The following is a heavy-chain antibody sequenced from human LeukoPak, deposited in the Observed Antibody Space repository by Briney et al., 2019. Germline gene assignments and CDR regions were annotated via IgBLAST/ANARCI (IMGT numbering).Heavy chain of an antibody. Sequence: PGRSLRLSCAASGFTFDDYAMHWVRQAPGKGLEWVSGISWNSGSIGYADSVKGRFTISRDNAKNSLYLQMNSLRAEDMALYYCAKDNYYDSSGYLDCWGQGTLVTVSS. V-gene: IGHV3-9*03. CDR3: AKDNYYDSSGYLDC. CDR1: GFTFDDYA. CDR2: ISWNSGSI. D-gene: IGHD3-22*01. J-gene: IGHJ4*02.